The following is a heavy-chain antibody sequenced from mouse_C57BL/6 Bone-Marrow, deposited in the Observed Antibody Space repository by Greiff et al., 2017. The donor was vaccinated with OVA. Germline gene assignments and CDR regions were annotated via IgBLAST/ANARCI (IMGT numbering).Heavy chain of an antibody. D-gene: IGHD1-1*02. V-gene: IGHV1-52*01. CDR2: IDPSDSET. Sequence: QVQLQQPGAELVRPGSSVKLSCKASGYTFTSYWMHWVKQRPIQGLEWIGNIDPSDSETHYNQKFKDKATLTVDKSSSTAYMQLSSLTSEDSAVYYCARRGGHWYFDVWGTGTTVTVSS. CDR1: GYTFTSYW. CDR3: ARRGGHWYFDV. J-gene: IGHJ1*03.